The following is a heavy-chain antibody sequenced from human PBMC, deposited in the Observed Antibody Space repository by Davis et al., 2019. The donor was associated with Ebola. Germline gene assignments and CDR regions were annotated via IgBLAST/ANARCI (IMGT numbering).Heavy chain of an antibody. J-gene: IGHJ4*02. CDR3: ARGSPAAPAY. D-gene: IGHD2-2*01. Sequence: ASVKVSCKASGYTFTSYAMHWVRQAPGQRLEWMGWINAGNGNTKYSQKLQGRVTITRDTSASTAYMELSSLRSEDTAVYYCARGSPAAPAYWGQGTLVTVSS. V-gene: IGHV1-3*01. CDR2: INAGNGNT. CDR1: GYTFTSYA.